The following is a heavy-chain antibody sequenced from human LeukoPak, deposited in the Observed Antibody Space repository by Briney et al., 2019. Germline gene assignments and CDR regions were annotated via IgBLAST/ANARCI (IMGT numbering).Heavy chain of an antibody. CDR2: MNNGPGAT. CDR3: LVTTRSRGFDY. D-gene: IGHD3-10*01. J-gene: IGHJ4*02. CDR1: GFSFSTSP. Sequence: GGSLRLSCAASGFSFSTSPMSWVRQPPGKGLEWVSAMNNGPGATFYRDSVRGRFTISRDNPKNSVYLQMSSLRAEDTAVYYCLVTTRSRGFDYWGQGTLVTVSS. V-gene: IGHV3-23*01.